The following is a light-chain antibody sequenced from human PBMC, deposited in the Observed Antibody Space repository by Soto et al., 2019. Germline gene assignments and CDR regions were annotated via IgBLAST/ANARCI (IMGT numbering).Light chain of an antibody. CDR2: GAS. J-gene: IGKJ5*01. CDR3: QQRSNWPPLIT. Sequence: EIVLTQSPGTQSLSPGERATLSCRASQSVSNNYLAWYQQKPGQAPRLLIYGASNRATGIPDRFSGSGSGTDFTLIISSLEPEDFAVYYCQQRSNWPPLITFGQGTRLEIK. V-gene: IGKV3D-20*02. CDR1: QSVSNNY.